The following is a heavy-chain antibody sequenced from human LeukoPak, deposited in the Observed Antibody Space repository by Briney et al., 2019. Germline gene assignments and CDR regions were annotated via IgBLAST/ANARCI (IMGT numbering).Heavy chain of an antibody. CDR2: IIPIFGTA. CDR3: AREARERGYSGYDDY. V-gene: IGHV1-69*05. Sequence: SVMVSCKASGGTFSSYAISWVRQAPGQGLEWMGRIIPIFGTANYAQKFQGRVTITTDESTRTAYMELSSLRSEDTAVYYCAREARERGYSGYDDYWGQGTLVTVSS. CDR1: GGTFSSYA. J-gene: IGHJ4*02. D-gene: IGHD5-12*01.